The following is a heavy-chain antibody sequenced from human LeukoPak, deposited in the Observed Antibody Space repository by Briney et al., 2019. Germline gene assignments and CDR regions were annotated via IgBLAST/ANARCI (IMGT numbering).Heavy chain of an antibody. J-gene: IGHJ4*02. D-gene: IGHD1-26*01. CDR3: ARDTVGATDY. CDR2: ISRGGDRI. Sequence: PGGSLRLSCAASGFTFSSYAMSWVRQAPGKGLEWVSLISRGGDRINYADSVRGRFTISRDNAKKSLYLQMNSLRAEDTALYYCARDTVGATDYWGQGTLVTVSS. CDR1: GFTFSSYA. V-gene: IGHV3-23*01.